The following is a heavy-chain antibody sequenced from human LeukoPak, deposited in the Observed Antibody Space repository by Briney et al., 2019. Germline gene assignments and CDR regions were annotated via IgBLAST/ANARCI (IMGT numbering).Heavy chain of an antibody. CDR2: FDPEDGET. Sequence: ASVKVSCKVSGYTLTELSMHWVRQALGKGLEWMGGFDPEDGETIYAQKFQGRVTMTEDTSTDTAYMELSSLRSEDTAVYYCATNRDCSGGSCYYYGMDVWGQGTTVTVSS. J-gene: IGHJ6*02. V-gene: IGHV1-24*01. CDR3: ATNRDCSGGSCYYYGMDV. D-gene: IGHD2-15*01. CDR1: GYTLTELS.